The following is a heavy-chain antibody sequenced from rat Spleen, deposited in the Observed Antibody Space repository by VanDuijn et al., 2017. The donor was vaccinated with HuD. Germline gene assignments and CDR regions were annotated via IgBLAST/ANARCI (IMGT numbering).Heavy chain of an antibody. D-gene: IGHD1-7*01. Sequence: EVQLVESGGGLVQPGRSLTLSCTASGLTFSKYDMAWVRQAPTKGLEWIASISAGGGNTYYRDSVKGRFTISRDNAKNTQYLQMDSLRSEDRATYYCARHMGITFDYWGQGVMVTVSS. CDR3: ARHMGITFDY. J-gene: IGHJ2*01. V-gene: IGHV5S13*01. CDR2: ISAGGGNT. CDR1: GLTFSKYD.